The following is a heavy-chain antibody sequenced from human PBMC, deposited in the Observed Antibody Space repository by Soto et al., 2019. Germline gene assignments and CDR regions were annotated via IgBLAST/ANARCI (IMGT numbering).Heavy chain of an antibody. J-gene: IGHJ6*02. CDR1: GFTFSSYI. V-gene: IGHV3-21*01. CDR2: ISSSSSYI. Sequence: LRLSCAATGFTFSSYIMNWVRQAPVKGLEWVSSISSSSSYIYYADSVKGRFTISRDNAKNSLYLQMNSLRAEDTAVYYCARDLRYCSGGSCYPRSHYGMDVWGQGTTVTVSS. D-gene: IGHD2-15*01. CDR3: ARDLRYCSGGSCYPRSHYGMDV.